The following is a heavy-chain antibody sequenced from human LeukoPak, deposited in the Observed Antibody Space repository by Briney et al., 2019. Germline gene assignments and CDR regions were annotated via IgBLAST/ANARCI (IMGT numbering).Heavy chain of an antibody. J-gene: IGHJ4*02. CDR2: INPNSGDT. Sequence: GASVKVSCKASGKTFTAYFLPWLGRAPDQGLGWMGWINPNSGDTYFAQSFQGRVTMTRDTSINTAYVELSGLRSDDTAVYYCARLIVGAKFDYWGQGTLVSVSS. V-gene: IGHV1-2*02. CDR1: GKTFTAYF. D-gene: IGHD1-26*01. CDR3: ARLIVGAKFDY.